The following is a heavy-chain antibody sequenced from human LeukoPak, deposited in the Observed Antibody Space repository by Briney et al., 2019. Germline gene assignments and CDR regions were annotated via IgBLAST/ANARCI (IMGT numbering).Heavy chain of an antibody. V-gene: IGHV3-74*01. D-gene: IGHD2-8*01. CDR2: LNADGNSI. J-gene: IGHJ4*02. Sequence: PGGSLRLSCAASGFTFSNYWMHWVRQAPGKGRVWVSRLNADGNSITYADSVRGRFTISRDNAKNTLYLQMNSLRAEDTAVYYCAKDPDCTSGVCYTFFDYWGQGTLVTVSS. CDR1: GFTFSNYW. CDR3: AKDPDCTSGVCYTFFDY.